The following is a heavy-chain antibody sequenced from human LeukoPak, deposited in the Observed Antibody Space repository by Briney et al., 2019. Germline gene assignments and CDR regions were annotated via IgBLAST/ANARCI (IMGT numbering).Heavy chain of an antibody. Sequence: PSETLSLTCTVSGGFISSGSYYWSWIRQPPGKGLEWIGEINHSGSTNYNPSLKSRVTISVDTSKNQFSLKLSSVTAADTAVYYCAVSIFRWLQFLFYWGQGTLVIVTS. CDR2: INHSGST. J-gene: IGHJ4*02. CDR3: AVSIFRWLQFLFY. CDR1: GGFISSGSYY. D-gene: IGHD5-24*01. V-gene: IGHV4-39*07.